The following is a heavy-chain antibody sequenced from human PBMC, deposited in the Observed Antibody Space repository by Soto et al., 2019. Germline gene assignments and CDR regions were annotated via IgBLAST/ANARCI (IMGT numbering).Heavy chain of an antibody. CDR3: ARLVVTTNDYYYYGMDV. Sequence: PSETLSLTCTVPGGSISSYYWSWIRQPPGKGLEWIGYIYYSGSTNYNPSLKSRVTISVDTSTNHFSLKLSSVTAADTAVYYCARLVVTTNDYYYYGMDVWGQGTTVTVSS. CDR2: IYYSGST. D-gene: IGHD2-21*02. V-gene: IGHV4-59*01. J-gene: IGHJ6*02. CDR1: GGSISSYY.